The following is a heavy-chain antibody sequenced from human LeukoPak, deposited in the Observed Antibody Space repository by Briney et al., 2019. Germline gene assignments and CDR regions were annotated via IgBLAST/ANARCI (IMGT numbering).Heavy chain of an antibody. CDR2: INPDGST. J-gene: IGHJ4*02. Sequence: GRSLRLSCAASGFIFRDHSMHWARQIPGKGLVWVSRINPDGSTNYADSVKGRFTISRDNAKNTLYLQMKSLRVDDSSLYFCVRALGGSDDYWGQGTLVTVSS. CDR1: GFIFRDHS. CDR3: VRALGGSDDY. V-gene: IGHV3-74*01. D-gene: IGHD1-26*01.